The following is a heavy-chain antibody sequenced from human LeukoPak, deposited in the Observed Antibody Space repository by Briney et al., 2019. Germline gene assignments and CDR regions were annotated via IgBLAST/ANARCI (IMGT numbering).Heavy chain of an antibody. CDR2: ISSTSTYI. D-gene: IGHD1-26*01. CDR3: ACLVGATQDV. J-gene: IGHJ6*04. V-gene: IGHV3-21*01. CDR1: GFTFSSYS. Sequence: GGSLRLSCAASGFTFSSYSMNWVRQAPGKGLEWVSSISSTSTYIYYADSVKGRFAISRDNAKNSLYLQMNSLRAEDTAVYYCACLVGATQDVWGKGTTVIVSS.